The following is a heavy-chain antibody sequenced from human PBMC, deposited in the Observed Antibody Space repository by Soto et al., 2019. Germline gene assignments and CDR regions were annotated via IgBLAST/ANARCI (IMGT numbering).Heavy chain of an antibody. J-gene: IGHJ5*02. D-gene: IGHD3-3*01. V-gene: IGHV3-13*01. CDR1: GFTFSSYD. CDR3: ARQVSRTIFGVVRYSGFDP. CDR2: IGTAGDT. Sequence: EVQLVEPGGGLVQPGGSLRLSCAASGFTFSSYDMHWVRQATGKGLEWISAIGTAGDTYYPGSVKGRFTISRENAKNSLYLQMNSLRAGDTAVYYCARQVSRTIFGVVRYSGFDPWGQGTLVTVSS.